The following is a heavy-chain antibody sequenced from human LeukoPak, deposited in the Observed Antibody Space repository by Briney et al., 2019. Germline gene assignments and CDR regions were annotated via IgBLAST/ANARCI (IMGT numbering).Heavy chain of an antibody. CDR1: GYTLTELS. CDR3: ATHAKWLATHEKDY. J-gene: IGHJ4*02. V-gene: IGHV1-24*01. Sequence: GASVKVSCKVSGYTLTELSMHWVRRAPGKGLEWMGGFDPEDGETIYAQKFQGRVTMTEDTSTDAAYMELSSLRSEDTAVYYCATHAKWLATHEKDYWGQGTLVTVSS. CDR2: FDPEDGET. D-gene: IGHD5-18*01.